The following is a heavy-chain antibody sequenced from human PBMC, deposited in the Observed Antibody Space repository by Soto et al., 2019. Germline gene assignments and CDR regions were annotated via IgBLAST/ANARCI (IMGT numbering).Heavy chain of an antibody. D-gene: IGHD1-26*01. Sequence: SETLSLTCTVSGGSISRGGYYWSWIRQHPGKGLEWIGYIYYSGSTYYNPSLKSRVTISVDTSKNQFSLKLSSVTAADTAVYYCARDRGRGSYHDGAFDIWGQGTMVTVSS. V-gene: IGHV4-31*03. J-gene: IGHJ3*02. CDR2: IYYSGST. CDR3: ARDRGRGSYHDGAFDI. CDR1: GGSISRGGYY.